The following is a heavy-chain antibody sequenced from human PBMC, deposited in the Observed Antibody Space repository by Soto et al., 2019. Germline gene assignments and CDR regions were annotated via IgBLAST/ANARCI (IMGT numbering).Heavy chain of an antibody. J-gene: IGHJ4*02. CDR2: VSSTGST. CDR3: ARGGCSPYHKHAFDF. Sequence: QVQLQESGPGLVKPSETLSLTCTVSGASITQYYWNWIRQSPGKGLEWIVSVSSTGSTVFNPSLTSRVTAPXXXPXHQSSLTQNSVTAADTAVYYRARGGCSPYHKHAFDFWGQGTLVTVSS. CDR1: GASITQYY. D-gene: IGHD6-13*01. V-gene: IGHV4-59*01.